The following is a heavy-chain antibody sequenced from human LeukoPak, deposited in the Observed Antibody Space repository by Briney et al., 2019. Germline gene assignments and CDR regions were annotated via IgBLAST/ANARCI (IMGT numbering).Heavy chain of an antibody. Sequence: GRSLRLSCAASGFIFSDYAMHWVRQAPGKGLEWVAAMSHDEVNENYADSVKGRFTISRDNSKNTLYLQMNSLRAEDTAVYYCAKHHSSSTSCYRVFDFWGQGTLVTVSS. V-gene: IGHV3-30*18. J-gene: IGHJ4*02. D-gene: IGHD2-2*02. CDR2: MSHDEVNE. CDR3: AKHHSSSTSCYRVFDF. CDR1: GFIFSDYA.